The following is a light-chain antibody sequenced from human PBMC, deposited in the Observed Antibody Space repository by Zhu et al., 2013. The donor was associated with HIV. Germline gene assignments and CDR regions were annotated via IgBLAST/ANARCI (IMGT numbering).Light chain of an antibody. CDR2: GAS. CDR3: QQYDNLPVS. CDR1: QYVSSN. Sequence: EIMMTQSPATLSVSPGERATLSCRASQYVSSNLAWYQQKPGQVPRLLIYGASTRATGILARFSGSGSGTDFTLTISSLEPEDFATYYCQQYDNLPVSFGQGTKLEIK. J-gene: IGKJ2*03. V-gene: IGKV3-15*01.